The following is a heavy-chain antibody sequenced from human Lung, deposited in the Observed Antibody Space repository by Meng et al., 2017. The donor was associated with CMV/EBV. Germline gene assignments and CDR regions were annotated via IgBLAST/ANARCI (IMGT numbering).Heavy chain of an antibody. CDR1: GYTFTSYA. J-gene: IGHJ5*02. V-gene: IGHV1-3*01. CDR3: AREGVRGSWFDP. CDR2: INAGNGNT. Sequence: CKASGYTFTSYAMHWVRQAPGQRLEWMGWINAGNGNTKYSQEFQGRVTITRDTSASTAYMELSSLRSEDTAVYYCAREGVRGSWFDPWGQGTLVTVSS. D-gene: IGHD3-10*01.